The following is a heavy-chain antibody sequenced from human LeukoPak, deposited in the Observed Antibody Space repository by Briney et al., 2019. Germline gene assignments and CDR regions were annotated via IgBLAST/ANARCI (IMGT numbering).Heavy chain of an antibody. CDR3: ARGRGYSGYDLGYFDY. CDR1: GYSFTSYW. J-gene: IGHJ4*02. Sequence: GESLKISCKGSGYSFTSYWIGWVRQMPGKGLEWMGIIYPGDSDTRYSPSFQGQVTTSADKSISTAYLQWSSLKASDTAMYYCARGRGYSGYDLGYFDYWGQGTLVTVSS. D-gene: IGHD5-12*01. CDR2: IYPGDSDT. V-gene: IGHV5-51*01.